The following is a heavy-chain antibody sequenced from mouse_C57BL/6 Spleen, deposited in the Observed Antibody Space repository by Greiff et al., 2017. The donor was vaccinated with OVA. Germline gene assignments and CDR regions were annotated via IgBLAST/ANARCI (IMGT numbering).Heavy chain of an antibody. CDR3: ARHRIYDGYYFDY. CDR1: GFTFSSYG. J-gene: IGHJ2*01. D-gene: IGHD2-3*01. Sequence: EVQLVESGGDLVKPGGSLKLSCAASGFTFSSYGMSWVRQTPDKRLEWVATISSGGSYTYYPDSVKGRFTISRDNAKNTLYLQMSSLKSEDTAMYYCARHRIYDGYYFDYWGKGTTLTVSS. CDR2: ISSGGSYT. V-gene: IGHV5-6*01.